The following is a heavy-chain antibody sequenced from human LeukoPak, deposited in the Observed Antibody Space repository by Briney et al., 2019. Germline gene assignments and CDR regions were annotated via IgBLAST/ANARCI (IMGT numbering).Heavy chain of an antibody. V-gene: IGHV3-53*01. CDR2: IYSGGST. Sequence: GGSLRLSCAASGFTVSSNYMSWVRQAPGKGLEWVSVIYSGGSTYYADSVKGRFTISRDNSKNTLYLQMNSLRAEDTAVYYCARRPSKYYDILTGYYRSEFDYWGQGTLVTVSS. CDR3: ARRPSKYYDILTGYYRSEFDY. CDR1: GFTVSSNY. D-gene: IGHD3-9*01. J-gene: IGHJ4*02.